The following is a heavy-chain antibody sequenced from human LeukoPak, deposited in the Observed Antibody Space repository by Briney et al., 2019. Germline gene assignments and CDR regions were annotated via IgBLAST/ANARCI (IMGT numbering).Heavy chain of an antibody. Sequence: SETLSLTCTVSGGSISSGDYYWSWIRQPPGKGLEWIGYIYYSGSTYYNPSLKSRVTISVDTSKNQFSLKLSSVTAADTAVYYCARNPGYSSSSWFDPWGQGTLVTVSS. CDR2: IYYSGST. V-gene: IGHV4-30-4*08. J-gene: IGHJ5*02. CDR3: ARNPGYSSSSWFDP. CDR1: GGSISSGDYY. D-gene: IGHD6-6*01.